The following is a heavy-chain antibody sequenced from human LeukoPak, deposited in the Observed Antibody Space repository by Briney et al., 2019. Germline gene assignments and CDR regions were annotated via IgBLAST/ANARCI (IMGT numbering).Heavy chain of an antibody. CDR3: ARLQTGSGWWEGFDS. CDR2: IYPGDSDT. V-gene: IGHV5-51*01. J-gene: IGHJ4*02. CDR1: GYTFTTYW. Sequence: GESLKISCKGSGYTFTTYWIAWVRQMPGKGLEWMGIIYPGDSDTKYSPSFQGQVTISADKSISTVYLQWNSLKASDTAMYYCARLQTGSGWWEGFDSWGQGTLVTVSS. D-gene: IGHD6-19*01.